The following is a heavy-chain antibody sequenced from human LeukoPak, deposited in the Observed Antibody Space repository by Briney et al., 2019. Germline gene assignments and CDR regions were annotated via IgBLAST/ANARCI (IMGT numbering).Heavy chain of an antibody. CDR2: IRYDGGNK. J-gene: IGHJ5*02. Sequence: QPGGSLRLSCAASGFTFSSYGMHWVRQAPGKGLEWVAFIRYDGGNKYYADSVKGRFTISRDNSKNTLYLQMNSLRAEDTAVYYCAKEGSVGYYGSGSYNNWFDPWGQGTLVTVSS. CDR3: AKEGSVGYYGSGSYNNWFDP. V-gene: IGHV3-30*02. D-gene: IGHD3-10*01. CDR1: GFTFSSYG.